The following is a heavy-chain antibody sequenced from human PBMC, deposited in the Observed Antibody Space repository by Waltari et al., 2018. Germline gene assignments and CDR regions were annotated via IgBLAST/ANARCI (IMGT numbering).Heavy chain of an antibody. V-gene: IGHV3-23*04. CDR2: ISGSGGST. Sequence: VQLVQSGAEVKKPGSSVKVSCKASGGTFSSYAISWVRQAPGKGLEWVSAISGSGGSTYYADSVKGRFTISRDNSKNTLYLQMNSLRAEDTAVYYCAKVAIFGVVIIDYFDYWGQGTLVTVSS. CDR3: AKVAIFGVVIIDYFDY. CDR1: GGTFSSYA. J-gene: IGHJ4*02. D-gene: IGHD3-3*01.